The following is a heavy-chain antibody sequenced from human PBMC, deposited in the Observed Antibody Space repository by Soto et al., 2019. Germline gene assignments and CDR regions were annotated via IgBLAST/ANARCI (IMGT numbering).Heavy chain of an antibody. CDR3: ARESYSSSWYLPANTIDY. Sequence: GSLRLSCAASGFTFSSYWMHWVRQAPGKGLVWVSRINSDGSSTSYADSVKGRFTISRDNAKNALYLQMNSLRAEDTAVYYCARESYSSSWYLPANTIDYWGQGTLVTVSS. V-gene: IGHV3-74*01. D-gene: IGHD6-13*01. CDR1: GFTFSSYW. CDR2: INSDGSST. J-gene: IGHJ4*02.